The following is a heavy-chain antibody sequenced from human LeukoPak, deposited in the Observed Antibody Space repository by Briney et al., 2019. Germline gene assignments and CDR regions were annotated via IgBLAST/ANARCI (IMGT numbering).Heavy chain of an antibody. CDR3: ARHGSGYCSGGSCYSAKGEFDP. Sequence: KPGESLKISCKGSGYSFTSYWIGWVRQMPGKGLEWMGIIYPGDSDTRYSPSFQGQVTISADTSISTAYLQWSSLKASDTAMYYCARHGSGYCSGGSCYSAKGEFDPWGQGTLVTVSS. V-gene: IGHV5-51*01. D-gene: IGHD2-15*01. CDR1: GYSFTSYW. CDR2: IYPGDSDT. J-gene: IGHJ5*02.